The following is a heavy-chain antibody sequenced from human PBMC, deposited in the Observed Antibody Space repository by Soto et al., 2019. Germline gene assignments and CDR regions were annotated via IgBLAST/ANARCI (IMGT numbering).Heavy chain of an antibody. V-gene: IGHV5-10-1*01. D-gene: IGHD1-26*01. CDR2: IDPSDSYI. CDR1: GYDFTNYW. Sequence: PGESLKISCTGYGYDFTNYWINWVRQLPGKGLEWMGRIDPSDSYISYSPSLEGHVTISVDKYINTAYLQWSSLKASDTAMYYCARLRGSYRVGYFDYWGQGTLVTVSS. J-gene: IGHJ4*02. CDR3: ARLRGSYRVGYFDY.